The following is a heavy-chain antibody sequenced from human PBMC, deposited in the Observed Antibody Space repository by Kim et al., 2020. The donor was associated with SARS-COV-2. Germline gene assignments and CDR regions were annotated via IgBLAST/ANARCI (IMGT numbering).Heavy chain of an antibody. CDR3: ARDQSRAGPTTVDY. Sequence: GGSLRLSCAASEFTFSSSGMHWVRQSPGKGLEWVSLIYTGGSNTYYADFVKGRFTISRDNTKNTLYLQMNSLRAEDSGVYFCARDQSRAGPTTVDYGGQGTLVRVST. CDR2: IYTGGSNT. D-gene: IGHD1-26*01. CDR1: EFTFSSSG. V-gene: IGHV3-74*01. J-gene: IGHJ4*02.